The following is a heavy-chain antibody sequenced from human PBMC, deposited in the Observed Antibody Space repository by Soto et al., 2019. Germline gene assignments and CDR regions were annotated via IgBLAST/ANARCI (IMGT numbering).Heavy chain of an antibody. D-gene: IGHD2-15*01. CDR1: GGSFSGYH. CDR3: ASGVEEYCSGGSCYSGPVWVY. Sequence: LALTCAVYGGSFSGYHWIWIRQPPGKGLEWIGEINHSGSTNYNPSLKSRVTISVDTSKDQFSLKLSSVTAADTAVYYCASGVEEYCSGGSCYSGPVWVYWGQGTLVTVSS. V-gene: IGHV4-34*01. J-gene: IGHJ4*02. CDR2: INHSGST.